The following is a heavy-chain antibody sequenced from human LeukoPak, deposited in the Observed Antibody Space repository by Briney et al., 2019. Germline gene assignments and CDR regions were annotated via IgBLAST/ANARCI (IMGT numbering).Heavy chain of an antibody. J-gene: IGHJ4*02. Sequence: PSETLSLTCTVSGGFISSYYWSWIRQPPGKGLELIGHIYYTGKTVYSPSLKSRATILLDTSENQFSLNLRSVTTADTAVYYCARYRPSESRSGEVTSLDYWGQGTLVTVSS. D-gene: IGHD3-3*01. V-gene: IGHV4-59*01. CDR2: IYYTGKT. CDR1: GGFISSYY. CDR3: ARYRPSESRSGEVTSLDY.